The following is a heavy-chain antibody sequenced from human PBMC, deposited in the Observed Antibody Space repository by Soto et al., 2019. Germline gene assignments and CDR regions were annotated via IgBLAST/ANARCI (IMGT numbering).Heavy chain of an antibody. V-gene: IGHV1-8*01. J-gene: IGHJ6*02. D-gene: IGHD5-12*01. CDR1: GYTFTRYG. CDR2: MNPNSGNT. Sequence: ASVKVSCKASGYTFTRYGISWVRQAPGQGLEWMGWMNPNSGNTFYARNFQDRVTMTRSTSINTAYMELSSLRSDDTAVYFCVRGYSGYDPGFYGMDVWGQGTPVTVSS. CDR3: VRGYSGYDPGFYGMDV.